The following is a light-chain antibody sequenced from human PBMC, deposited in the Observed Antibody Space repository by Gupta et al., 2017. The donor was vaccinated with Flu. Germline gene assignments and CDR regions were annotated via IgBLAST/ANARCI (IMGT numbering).Light chain of an antibody. Sequence: DIVLTQSPGTLSLSPGERVTLSCRASQSVSSSYLAWYQQKPGRAPRLLIFGASSRATGIPDRFSGSGSGTDFTLTISRLEPEDFAVYYCQQYGNSPWTFGQGTKVEI. V-gene: IGKV3-20*01. CDR3: QQYGNSPWT. CDR2: GAS. CDR1: QSVSSSY. J-gene: IGKJ1*01.